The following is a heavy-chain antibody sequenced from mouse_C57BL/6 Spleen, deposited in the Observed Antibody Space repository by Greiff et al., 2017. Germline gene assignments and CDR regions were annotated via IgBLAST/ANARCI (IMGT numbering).Heavy chain of an antibody. CDR1: GFTFSSYA. Sequence: DVMLVESGEGLVKPGGSLKLSCAASGFTFSSYAMSWVRQTPAKRLEWVAYISSGGDYIYYAATVKGRFTISRDNARNTLYLQMSSLKSEDTAMYYCTRQRGYAMDYWGQGTSVTVSS. CDR2: ISSGGDYI. V-gene: IGHV5-9-1*02. CDR3: TRQRGYAMDY. J-gene: IGHJ4*01.